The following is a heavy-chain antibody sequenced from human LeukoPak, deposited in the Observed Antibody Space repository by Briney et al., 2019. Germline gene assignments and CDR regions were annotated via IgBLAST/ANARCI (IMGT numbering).Heavy chain of an antibody. Sequence: PGGSLRLSCAASGFTFSTYTMNWVRQAPGKGLEWVSSISSSSTYIYYAGSVQGRFTISRDNAKNSLYLQMNSLRAEDTAVYYCAREGRSSGWYYFDYWGQGTLVTVSS. D-gene: IGHD6-19*01. V-gene: IGHV3-21*01. CDR2: ISSSSTYI. CDR3: AREGRSSGWYYFDY. CDR1: GFTFSTYT. J-gene: IGHJ4*02.